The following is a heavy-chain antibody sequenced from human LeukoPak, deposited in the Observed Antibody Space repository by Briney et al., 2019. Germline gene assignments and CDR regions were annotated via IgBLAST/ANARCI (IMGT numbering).Heavy chain of an antibody. Sequence: PGGSLRLSCAASGFTFSSYSINWVRQAPGKGLEWVSSISSSGNYIYYADSVKGRFTISRDNAKNSLNLQMNSLRAEDTAVYYCAREYLRGYSYGYDDYWGQGTVVTVSS. J-gene: IGHJ4*02. CDR1: GFTFSSYS. CDR2: ISSSGNYI. V-gene: IGHV3-21*01. D-gene: IGHD5-18*01. CDR3: AREYLRGYSYGYDDY.